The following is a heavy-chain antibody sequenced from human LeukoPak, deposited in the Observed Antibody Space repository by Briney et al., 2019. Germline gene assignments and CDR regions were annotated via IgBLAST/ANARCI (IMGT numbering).Heavy chain of an antibody. Sequence: ASVKVSCKASGYTFTSYDINWVRQATGQGLEWMGWMNPNSGNTGYAQKFQGRVTMIRNTSISTAYMELSSLRSEDTAVYYCARERMVRGVTSNWFDPWGQGTLVTVSS. CDR1: GYTFTSYD. V-gene: IGHV1-8*01. D-gene: IGHD3-10*01. CDR3: ARERMVRGVTSNWFDP. J-gene: IGHJ5*02. CDR2: MNPNSGNT.